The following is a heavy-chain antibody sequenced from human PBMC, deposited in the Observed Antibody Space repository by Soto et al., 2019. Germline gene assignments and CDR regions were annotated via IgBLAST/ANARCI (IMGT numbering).Heavy chain of an antibody. J-gene: IGHJ3*02. D-gene: IGHD3-22*01. Sequence: GGYVRLSSAASGLTCSSYAMRWVGQGQGKGVEGVSPISGSGGSTYYAHSVKGLFTISRDNSNNTLYLQMNSLRAEDTAVYYCAIGPKTYYSDSSGYGGDAFDIWGQGTMVTVSS. CDR1: GLTCSSYA. CDR2: ISGSGGST. V-gene: IGHV3-23*01. CDR3: AIGPKTYYSDSSGYGGDAFDI.